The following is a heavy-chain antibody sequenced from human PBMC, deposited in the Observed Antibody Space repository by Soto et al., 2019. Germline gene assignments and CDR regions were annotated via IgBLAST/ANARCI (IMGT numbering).Heavy chain of an antibody. D-gene: IGHD3-22*01. V-gene: IGHV3-11*06. CDR1: GFTFSDYY. CDR3: ARIGAYYYDSLGGPLDFDY. J-gene: IGHJ4*02. CDR2: ISSSSYT. Sequence: GGSLRLSCAASGFTFSDYYMSWIRQAPGKGLEWVSYISSSSYTNYADSVKGRFTISRDNAKNSLYLQMNSLRAEDTAVYYCARIGAYYYDSLGGPLDFDYWGQGTLVTVSS.